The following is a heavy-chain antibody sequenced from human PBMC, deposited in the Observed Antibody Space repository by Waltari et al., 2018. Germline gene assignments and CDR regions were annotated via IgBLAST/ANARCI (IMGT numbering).Heavy chain of an antibody. V-gene: IGHV3-74*01. CDR3: TRGEINYSRFDY. CDR1: GFTFSNYW. Sequence: EVQLVESGGDLVQPGGSLRLSCAASGFTFSNYWMHWVRQAPGKGLAWASRIKVDGSSTVYANSVAGRFTISRDNAKNTVYLEMSGLRAEDTAVYYCTRGEINYSRFDYWGQGSLVTVSS. J-gene: IGHJ4*02. D-gene: IGHD4-4*01. CDR2: IKVDGSST.